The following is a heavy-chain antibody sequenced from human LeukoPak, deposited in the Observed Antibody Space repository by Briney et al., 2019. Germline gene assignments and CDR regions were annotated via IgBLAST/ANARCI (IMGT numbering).Heavy chain of an antibody. D-gene: IGHD3-10*01. CDR3: ARVKGVTMAVSDYYYMDV. CDR2: IHTSGST. CDR1: DGSISSGSYY. J-gene: IGHJ6*03. Sequence: PSETLSLTCTVSDGSISSGSYYWSWIRQPAGKGLEWIGRIHTSGSTNYNPSLKSRVTISVDTSKNQFSLKLRSVTAADTAVYYCARVKGVTMAVSDYYYMDVWGKGTTVTVSS. V-gene: IGHV4-61*02.